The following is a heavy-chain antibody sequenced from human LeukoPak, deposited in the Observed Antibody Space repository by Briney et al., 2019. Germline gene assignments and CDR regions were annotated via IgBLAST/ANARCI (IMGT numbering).Heavy chain of an antibody. Sequence: GGSMRLSWAASGFTFEDHVMHWVRQAPGKGLEWVSSISWSGDRMGYADAVKGRFTISRDNAKNSLFLQMNSLRVEDTALYYCAIDLGGSTTIVWGQGALFTVSS. J-gene: IGHJ4*02. V-gene: IGHV3-9*01. CDR1: GFTFEDHV. D-gene: IGHD2-2*01. CDR3: AIDLGGSTTIV. CDR2: ISWSGDRM.